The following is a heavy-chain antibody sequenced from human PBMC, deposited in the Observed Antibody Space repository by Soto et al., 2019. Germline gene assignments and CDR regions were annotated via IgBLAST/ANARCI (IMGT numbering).Heavy chain of an antibody. D-gene: IGHD2-2*01. V-gene: IGHV3-30*04. CDR3: ARDFCTSTTCHFRGIDY. J-gene: IGHJ4*02. Sequence: QVQLVESGGGVVQPGMSLTLSCAASAFSFSSHAMHWVRQAPGKGLEWVAVSSDDGKNKFYRDSVKVRLTISRDNVKNMLYLQMHSLRAEDTAFHYCARDFCTSTTCHFRGIDYWGQGTLVTVSS. CDR2: SSDDGKNK. CDR1: AFSFSSHA.